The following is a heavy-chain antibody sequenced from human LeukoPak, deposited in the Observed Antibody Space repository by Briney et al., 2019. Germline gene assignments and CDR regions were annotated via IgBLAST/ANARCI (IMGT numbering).Heavy chain of an antibody. V-gene: IGHV4-61*01. CDR2: IYYSGST. J-gene: IGHJ4*02. CDR3: ARSDTAMALYYFDY. Sequence: SETLSLTCTVSGGSVSSGSYYWSWIRQPPGKGLEWIGYIYYSGSTNYNPSLKSRVTISVDTSKNQFSLKLSFVTAADTAVYYCARSDTAMALYYFDYWGQGTLVTVSS. CDR1: GGSVSSGSYY. D-gene: IGHD5-18*01.